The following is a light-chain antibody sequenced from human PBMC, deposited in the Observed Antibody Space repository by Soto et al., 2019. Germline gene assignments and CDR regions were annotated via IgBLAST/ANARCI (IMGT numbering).Light chain of an antibody. Sequence: DIVMTQSPDSLAVSLGERATINCKCSLSVLYGSSNKNLLTWYQQKPGQPPKRLIYWASTREAGVPDRFSGSGSGTDFTLTISSLQAEDVAVYYCQQYYSTPNTFGQGTRLEIK. V-gene: IGKV4-1*01. J-gene: IGKJ5*01. CDR1: LSVLYGSSNKNL. CDR2: WAS. CDR3: QQYYSTPNT.